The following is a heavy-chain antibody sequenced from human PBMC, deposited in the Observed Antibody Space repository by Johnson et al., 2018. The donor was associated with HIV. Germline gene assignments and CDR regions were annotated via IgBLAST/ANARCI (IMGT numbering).Heavy chain of an antibody. D-gene: IGHD5-24*01. CDR1: GFTVSSYY. J-gene: IGHJ3*02. CDR3: ARACRDVYTCDAFDI. Sequence: VQLVESGGGLVQPGGSLRLSCAASGFTVSSYYMSWVRQAPGKGLEWVSVLFSGGSIYFADSVKCRFTISRDNSKNTLYLQMNSLRAEDTAVYYCARACRDVYTCDAFDIWGQGTMVTVSS. CDR2: LFSGGSI. V-gene: IGHV3-66*01.